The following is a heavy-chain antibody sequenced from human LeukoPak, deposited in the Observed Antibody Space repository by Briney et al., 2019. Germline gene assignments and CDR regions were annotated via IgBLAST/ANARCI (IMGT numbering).Heavy chain of an antibody. J-gene: IGHJ6*02. V-gene: IGHV4-61*05. CDR3: ARQLGIHNSGMDV. CDR2: IFYIGGT. D-gene: IGHD5-18*01. Sequence: SETLSLTCTVSSGSIGSDALYWGWIRQPPGKGLEWIGYIFYIGGTNYNPSLKSRVTISLDTSKNQFSLKLSSVTAADTAVYYCARQLGIHNSGMDVWGQGTTVTVSS. CDR1: SGSIGSDALY.